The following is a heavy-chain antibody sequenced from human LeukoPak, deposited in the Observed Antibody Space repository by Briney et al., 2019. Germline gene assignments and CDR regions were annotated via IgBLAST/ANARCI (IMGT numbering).Heavy chain of an antibody. J-gene: IGHJ4*02. V-gene: IGHV4-39*07. D-gene: IGHD1-26*01. CDR3: ARDRRVGATKDY. CDR1: GGSISSSSYY. Sequence: SETLSLTCTVSGGSISSSSYYWGWIRHPPGKGLEWIGSIYYSGSTYYNPSLKSRVTISVDTSKNQFSLKLSSVTAADTAVYYCARDRRVGATKDYWGQGTLVTVSS. CDR2: IYYSGST.